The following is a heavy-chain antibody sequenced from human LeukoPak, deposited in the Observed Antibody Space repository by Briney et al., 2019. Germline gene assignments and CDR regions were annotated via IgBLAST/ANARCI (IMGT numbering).Heavy chain of an antibody. CDR3: AGDSCSSTSCYSSYYYYYMDV. D-gene: IGHD2-2*01. J-gene: IGHJ6*03. V-gene: IGHV3-23*01. Sequence: GGSLRLSCAVSEFTFSSYAMSWVRQAPGKGREWVSGISGSGGSTYYADSVKVRFTIARDNAKNSLYLQMNSLRAEDTAVYYCAGDSCSSTSCYSSYYYYYMDVWGKGTTVTVSS. CDR2: ISGSGGST. CDR1: EFTFSSYA.